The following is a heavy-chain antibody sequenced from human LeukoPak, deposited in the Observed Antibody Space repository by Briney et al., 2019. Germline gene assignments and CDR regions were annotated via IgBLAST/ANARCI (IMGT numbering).Heavy chain of an antibody. V-gene: IGHV4-61*09. J-gene: IGHJ4*02. CDR1: GGSISSSSYY. D-gene: IGHD3-22*01. CDR2: IYTSGST. CDR3: ARDRGYYDYDSSVNPHFDY. Sequence: PSQTLSLACTVSGGSISSSSYYWSWIRQPAGKGLEWIGHIYTSGSTNYNPSLKSRVTISVDTSKNQFSLKLSSVTAADTAVYYCARDRGYYDYDSSVNPHFDYWGQGTLVTVSS.